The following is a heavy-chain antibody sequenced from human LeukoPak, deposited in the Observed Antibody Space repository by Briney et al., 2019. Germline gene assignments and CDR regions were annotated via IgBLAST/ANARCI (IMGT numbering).Heavy chain of an antibody. Sequence: GGSLRLSCAASGFTFNSYEMNWVRQAPGKGLEWISYISSSGYTINYADSVKGRFTISRDNAKNSLYLQMNSLRAEDTAVYYCARVARGLRLGELSLYYWGQGTLVTVSS. J-gene: IGHJ4*02. CDR1: GFTFNSYE. V-gene: IGHV3-48*03. CDR3: ARVARGLRLGELSLYY. CDR2: ISSSGYTI. D-gene: IGHD3-16*02.